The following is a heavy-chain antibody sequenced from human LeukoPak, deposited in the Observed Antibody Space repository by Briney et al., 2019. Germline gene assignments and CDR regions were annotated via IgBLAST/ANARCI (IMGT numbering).Heavy chain of an antibody. CDR1: GITLSNYG. Sequence: PGGSLRLSCAASGITLSNYGMSWVRQAPGKGLEWVAGISDSGGSTNYADSVKGRFTISRDNPKNTLYLQMNSLRAEDTAVYYCATYDNWVAGDVWGQGTTVSVSS. V-gene: IGHV3-23*01. J-gene: IGHJ6*02. CDR2: ISDSGGST. CDR3: ATYDNWVAGDV. D-gene: IGHD1-20*01.